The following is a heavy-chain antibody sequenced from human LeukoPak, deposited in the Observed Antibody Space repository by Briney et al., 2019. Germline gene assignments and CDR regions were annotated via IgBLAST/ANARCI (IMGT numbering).Heavy chain of an antibody. D-gene: IGHD3-10*01. CDR3: ARINMSSGSF. V-gene: IGHV4-34*01. CDR1: GGSFSGYY. J-gene: IGHJ4*02. Sequence: RSSETLSLTCAVYGGSFSGYYWSWIRQPPGKGLEWIGEINHSGSTNYNPSLKSRVTISVDTSKNQFSLKLSSVTAADTAVYYCARINMSSGSFWGQGTLVTVSS. CDR2: INHSGST.